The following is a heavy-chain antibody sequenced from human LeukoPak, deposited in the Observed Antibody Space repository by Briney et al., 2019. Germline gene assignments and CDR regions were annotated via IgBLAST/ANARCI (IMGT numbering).Heavy chain of an antibody. CDR1: GGSISSYY. J-gene: IGHJ4*02. V-gene: IGHV4-59*01. Sequence: SETLSLTCTVSGGSISSYYWSWIRQPPGKELEWIGYIYYSGSTNYNPSLKSRVTISVDTSKNQFSLKLSSVTAADTAVYYCARGVDFWSGYDYWGQGTLVTVSS. CDR2: IYYSGST. D-gene: IGHD3-3*01. CDR3: ARGVDFWSGYDY.